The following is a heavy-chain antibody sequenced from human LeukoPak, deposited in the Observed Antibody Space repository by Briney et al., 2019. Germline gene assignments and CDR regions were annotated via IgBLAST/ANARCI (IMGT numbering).Heavy chain of an antibody. CDR2: IYHSGST. CDR1: GGSISSGGYY. Sequence: PSQTLSLTCTVSGGSISSGGYYWSWIRQPPGKGLEWIGYIYHSGSTYYNPSLKSRVTISVDRSKNQFSLKLSSVTAADTAVYYCASSTERYCSSTSCSTFDYWGQGTLVTVSS. V-gene: IGHV4-30-2*01. J-gene: IGHJ4*02. D-gene: IGHD2-2*01. CDR3: ASSTERYCSSTSCSTFDY.